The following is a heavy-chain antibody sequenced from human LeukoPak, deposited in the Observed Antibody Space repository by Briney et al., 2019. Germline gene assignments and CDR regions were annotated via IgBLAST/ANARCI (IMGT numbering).Heavy chain of an antibody. J-gene: IGHJ4*02. D-gene: IGHD3-10*01. CDR1: GFTFSSYS. Sequence: GGSLRLSCAASGFTFSSYSMNWVRQAPGKGLEWVSSISSSSSYIYHADSVKGRFTISRDNSKNTLYLQMNSLRAEDTAVYYCARDLTMFDYWGQGTLVTVSS. V-gene: IGHV3-21*01. CDR3: ARDLTMFDY. CDR2: ISSSSSYI.